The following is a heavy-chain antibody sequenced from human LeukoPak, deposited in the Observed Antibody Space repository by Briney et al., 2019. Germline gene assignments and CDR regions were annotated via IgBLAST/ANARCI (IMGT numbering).Heavy chain of an antibody. J-gene: IGHJ6*02. D-gene: IGHD2-15*01. Sequence: GGSLRLSCAASGFTFSSYAMSWVRQAPGKGLEWVSAISGSGGSTYYADSVKGRFTISRDNSKNTLYLQMNSLRAEDTAVYYCAKDPAHEYCSGGSRYSIYYYGMDVWGQGTTVTVSS. CDR1: GFTFSSYA. CDR2: ISGSGGST. V-gene: IGHV3-23*01. CDR3: AKDPAHEYCSGGSRYSIYYYGMDV.